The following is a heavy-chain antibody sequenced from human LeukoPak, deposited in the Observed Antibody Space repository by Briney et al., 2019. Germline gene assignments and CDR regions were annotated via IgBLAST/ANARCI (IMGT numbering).Heavy chain of an antibody. D-gene: IGHD2-2*01. CDR2: INPNSGDT. CDR3: ARDGSWSSISYSDY. V-gene: IGHV1-2*02. CDR1: GYTFTGYY. J-gene: IGHJ4*02. Sequence: ASVKVSCKASGYTFTGYYIHWVGQAPGQGLEWMGWINPNSGDTKYEQRFQGRVTMTRDTSISTAYMELTRLRSDDAAVYFCARDGSWSSISYSDYWGQGTLVTVSS.